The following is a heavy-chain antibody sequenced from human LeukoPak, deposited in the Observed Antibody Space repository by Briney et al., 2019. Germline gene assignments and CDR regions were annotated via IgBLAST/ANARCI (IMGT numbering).Heavy chain of an antibody. CDR1: GGSISGYY. J-gene: IGHJ4*02. CDR2: IYYSGST. Sequence: SETLSLTCIVSGGSISGYYWSWIRQPPGKGLELIGYIYYSGSTNYNPSLKSRVTISVDTSKNQFSLKLSSVTAADTAVYYCARGGYSYGPSYYFDYWGQGTLVTVSS. V-gene: IGHV4-59*01. D-gene: IGHD5-18*01. CDR3: ARGGYSYGPSYYFDY.